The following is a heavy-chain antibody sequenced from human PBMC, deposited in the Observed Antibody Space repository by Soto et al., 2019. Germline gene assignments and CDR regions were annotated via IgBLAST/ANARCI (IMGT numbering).Heavy chain of an antibody. D-gene: IGHD1-26*01. CDR2: ILFDGSNI. CDR1: ESISAGHG. Sequence: GVSLRLSSAVVESISAGHGMRWVSQVTGKGLEWVTVILFDGSNIYYADFEKGRFTISRDNSKNTLYLQMYSLRAEDTAVYYCARDGVGATVFFGYFDYWGQGALVTVSS. CDR3: ARDGVGATVFFGYFDY. V-gene: IGHV3-33*08. J-gene: IGHJ4*02.